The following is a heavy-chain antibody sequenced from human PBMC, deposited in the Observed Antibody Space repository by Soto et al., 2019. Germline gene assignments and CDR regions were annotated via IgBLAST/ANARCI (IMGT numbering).Heavy chain of an antibody. D-gene: IGHD4-17*01. Sequence: QVQLQQWGAGLLKPSETLSLTCAVYGGSFSGYYWSWIRQPPGKGLAWSGEINHSGSTNYNPSLKSRVTISVDTSKNQFSLKLSSVTAADTAVYYCARDRIWGTTVNPFDYWGQGTLVTVSS. J-gene: IGHJ4*02. CDR3: ARDRIWGTTVNPFDY. V-gene: IGHV4-34*01. CDR2: INHSGST. CDR1: GGSFSGYY.